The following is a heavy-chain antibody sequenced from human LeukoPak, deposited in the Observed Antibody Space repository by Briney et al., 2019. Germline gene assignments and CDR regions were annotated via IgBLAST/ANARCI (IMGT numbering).Heavy chain of an antibody. CDR2: IKQDGSEK. CDR1: GFTFSSYA. D-gene: IGHD6-19*01. J-gene: IGHJ6*02. V-gene: IGHV3-7*01. Sequence: GGSLRLSCAASGFTFSSYAMHWVRQAPGKGLEWEANIKQDGSEKYYVDSVKGRFTISRDNAKNSLYLQMNSLRAEDTAVYYCTVAVAGTPNYYYYYGMDVWGQGTTVTVSS. CDR3: TVAVAGTPNYYYYYGMDV.